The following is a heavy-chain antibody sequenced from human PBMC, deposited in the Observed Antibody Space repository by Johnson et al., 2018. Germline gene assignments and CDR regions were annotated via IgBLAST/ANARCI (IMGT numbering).Heavy chain of an antibody. D-gene: IGHD1-1*01. CDR3: AAEPYNRKIYYYYYGMDV. Sequence: QWVRQARGQRLEWIGWIVVGSGNTNYAQKFQERVTITRDMSTSTAYMELSSLRSEDTAGYYCAAEPYNRKIYYYYYGMDVWGQGTTVTVSS. J-gene: IGHJ6*02. CDR2: IVVGSGNT. V-gene: IGHV1-58*01.